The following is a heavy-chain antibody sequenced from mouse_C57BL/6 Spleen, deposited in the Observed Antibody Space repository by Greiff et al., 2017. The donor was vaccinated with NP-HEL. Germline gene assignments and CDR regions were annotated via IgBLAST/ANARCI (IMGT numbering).Heavy chain of an antibody. V-gene: IGHV1-50*01. CDR2: IDPSDSYT. J-gene: IGHJ3*01. Sequence: QVQLQQPGAELVKPGASVKLSCKASGYTFTSYWMQWVKQRPGQGLEWIGEIDPSDSYTNYNQKFKGKATLTVDTSSSTAYMQLSSLTSEDSAVYYCARGGGPAWFAYWGQGTLVTVSA. CDR1: GYTFTSYW. CDR3: ARGGGPAWFAY.